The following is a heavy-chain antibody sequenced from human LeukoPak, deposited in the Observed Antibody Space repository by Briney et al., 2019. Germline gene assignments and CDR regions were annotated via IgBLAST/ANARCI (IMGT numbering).Heavy chain of an antibody. CDR1: GYTFTSYY. CDR2: INPSGGST. D-gene: IGHD3-22*01. CDR3: ARGYYESSGYNYPLSDEYFQH. J-gene: IGHJ1*01. Sequence: ASVKVSCKASGYTFTSYYMHWVRQAPGQGLEWMGIINPSGGSTSYAQKFQGRVTMTRDTSTSTVYMELSSLRSEDTAVYYCARGYYESSGYNYPLSDEYFQHWGQGPLVTVSS. V-gene: IGHV1-46*01.